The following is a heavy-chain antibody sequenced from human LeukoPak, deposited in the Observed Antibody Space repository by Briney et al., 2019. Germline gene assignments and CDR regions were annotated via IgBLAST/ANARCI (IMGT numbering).Heavy chain of an antibody. CDR1: GFTFSSYE. D-gene: IGHD5-12*01. CDR3: ARDPKGYEHGY. J-gene: IGHJ4*02. V-gene: IGHV3-48*03. CDR2: ISSSGSTI. Sequence: PGGSLRLSCAASGFTFSSYEMNWVRQAPGKGLEWVSYISSSGSTIYYADSVKGRFTISRDNAKNSLYLQMNSLRAEDTAVYYCARDPKGYEHGYWGQGTLVTVSS.